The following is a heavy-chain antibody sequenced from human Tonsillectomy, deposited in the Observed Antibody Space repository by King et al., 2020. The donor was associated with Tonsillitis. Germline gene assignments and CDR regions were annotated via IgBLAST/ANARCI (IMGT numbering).Heavy chain of an antibody. J-gene: IGHJ6*03. CDR1: GFTFSSYA. Sequence: VQLVESGGGVVQPGRSLRLSCAASGFTFSSYAMHWVRQAPGKGLEWVAVISYDGSNKYYADSVKGRFTISRDNSKNTLYLQMTSLRAEDTAVYYCAREDWGSRNYYYYMDVWGKGTTVTVSS. V-gene: IGHV3-30-3*01. CDR2: ISYDGSNK. CDR3: AREDWGSRNYYYYMDV. D-gene: IGHD7-27*01.